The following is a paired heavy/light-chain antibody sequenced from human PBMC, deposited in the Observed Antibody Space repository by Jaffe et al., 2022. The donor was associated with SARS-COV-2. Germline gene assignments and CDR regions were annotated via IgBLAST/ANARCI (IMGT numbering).Light chain of an antibody. V-gene: IGLV2-11*01. Sequence: QSALTQPRSVSGSPGQSVTISCTGTSSDVGGYNYVSWYQHHPGKAPKLMIYDVSKRPSGVPDRFSGSKSGNTASLIISGLQSEDEADYYCSSYAGTYTFWLFGGGTKLTVL. J-gene: IGLJ3*02. CDR3: SSYAGTYTFWL. CDR2: DVS. CDR1: SSDVGGYNY.
Heavy chain of an antibody. Sequence: EVQLVESGGGLVKPGGSLRLSCRTSGFTFSHAWMSWVRQAPGKGLEWVGRIKSDGTTDYAAPVKGRFTISRDDSKTTLFVQMNSLKTEDTALYYCTSGVGTSDFDYWGQGTLVTVSS. D-gene: IGHD1-26*01. V-gene: IGHV3-15*01. CDR1: GFTFSHAW. J-gene: IGHJ4*02. CDR3: TSGVGTSDFDY. CDR2: IKSDGTT.